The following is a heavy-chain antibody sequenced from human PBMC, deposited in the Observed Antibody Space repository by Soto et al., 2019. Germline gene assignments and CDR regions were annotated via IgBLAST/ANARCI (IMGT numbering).Heavy chain of an antibody. CDR2: IWYDGSNK. V-gene: IGHV3-33*01. D-gene: IGHD6-25*01. CDR3: ARGGLRYYYYYMDV. Sequence: QVQLVESGGGVVQPGRSLRLSCAASGFTFSSYGMHWVRQAPGKGLEWVAVIWYDGSNKYYADSVKGRFTISRDNSKNTLYLQMNSLRAEGTAVYYCARGGLRYYYYYMDVWGKGTTVTVSS. J-gene: IGHJ6*03. CDR1: GFTFSSYG.